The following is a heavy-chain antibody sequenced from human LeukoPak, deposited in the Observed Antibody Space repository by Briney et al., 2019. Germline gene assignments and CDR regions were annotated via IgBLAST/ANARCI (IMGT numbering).Heavy chain of an antibody. CDR1: GFTFSSYA. J-gene: IGHJ4*02. V-gene: IGHV3-23*01. Sequence: GGSLRLSCAASGFTFSSYAMSWVRQAPGKGLEWVSAISGSGGSTYYADSVKGRFTISRENSKNTLYLQMSSLRAEDTAVYYCAKDLNAIVGSSEYWGQGTLVTVSS. CDR3: AKDLNAIVGSSEY. CDR2: ISGSGGST. D-gene: IGHD1-26*01.